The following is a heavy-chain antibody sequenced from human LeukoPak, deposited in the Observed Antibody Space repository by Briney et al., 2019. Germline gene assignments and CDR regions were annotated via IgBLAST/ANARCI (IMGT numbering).Heavy chain of an antibody. D-gene: IGHD3-22*01. CDR3: ASYDSSGNFDY. CDR2: ISYDGSNK. Sequence: GGSLRLSCAASGFTFSSYGMHWVRQAPGKGLEWVAVISYDGSNKYYADSVKGRFTISRDNSKNTLYLQMNSLRAEDTAVYYCASYDSSGNFDYWGQGTQVTVSS. V-gene: IGHV3-30*03. J-gene: IGHJ4*02. CDR1: GFTFSSYG.